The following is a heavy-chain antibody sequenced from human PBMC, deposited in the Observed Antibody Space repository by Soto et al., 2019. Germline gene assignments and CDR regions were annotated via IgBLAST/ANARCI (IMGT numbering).Heavy chain of an antibody. CDR1: GFSFSTYD. J-gene: IGHJ4*02. V-gene: IGHV3-21*01. CDR2: ISSSSKYI. Sequence: GGSLRLSCAASGFSFSTYDMSWVRQAPGKGLEWVSSISSSSKYIYYGDSVKGRFTISRDNAKKSLYLQMNSLRDEDTAVYYCALDVYCASLSCPYYFDYWGQGALVTVSS. D-gene: IGHD2-2*01. CDR3: ALDVYCASLSCPYYFDY.